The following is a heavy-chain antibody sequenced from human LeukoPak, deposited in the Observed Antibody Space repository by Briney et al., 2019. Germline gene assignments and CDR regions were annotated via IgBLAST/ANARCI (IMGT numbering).Heavy chain of an antibody. J-gene: IGHJ4*02. Sequence: SETLSLTCTVSGGSISSSSYYWGWIRQPPGKGLEWIGSIYYSGSTYYNPSLKSRVTISVDTSKNQFSLKLSSVTAADTAVYYCARKGYGSGWSEYYFDYWGQGTLVTVSP. D-gene: IGHD6-19*01. CDR2: IYYSGST. V-gene: IGHV4-39*07. CDR3: ARKGYGSGWSEYYFDY. CDR1: GGSISSSSYY.